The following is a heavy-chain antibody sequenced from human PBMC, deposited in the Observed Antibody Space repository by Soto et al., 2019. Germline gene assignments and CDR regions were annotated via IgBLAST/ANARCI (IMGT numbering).Heavy chain of an antibody. V-gene: IGHV3-11*01. J-gene: IGHJ2*01. CDR1: GFTFSDHF. Sequence: QVQLLESGGGLVKAGGSLRLFCEVSGFTFSDHFMSWFRQIPGKGLEWISYISGSGNTVYYADSVKGRFTISRDNTKNSLYLQMNSLRGEDSAVYYCAAQSPHDYGDYTSWRFDLWGRGTLLTVSS. D-gene: IGHD4-17*01. CDR3: AAQSPHDYGDYTSWRFDL. CDR2: ISGSGNTV.